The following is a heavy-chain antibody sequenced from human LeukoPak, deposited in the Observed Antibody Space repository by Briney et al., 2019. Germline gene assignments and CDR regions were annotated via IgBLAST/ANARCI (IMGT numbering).Heavy chain of an antibody. CDR2: IYYSGST. Sequence: SETLSLTCTVSGGSISSYYWSWIRQPPGKGLEWIGYIYYSGSTNYNPSLKSRVTISVDTSKNQFSLKLSSVTAADTAVYYCARSGVLRYFDWLLHFDYWGQGTLVTVSS. D-gene: IGHD3-9*01. J-gene: IGHJ4*02. CDR3: ARSGVLRYFDWLLHFDY. V-gene: IGHV4-59*12. CDR1: GGSISSYY.